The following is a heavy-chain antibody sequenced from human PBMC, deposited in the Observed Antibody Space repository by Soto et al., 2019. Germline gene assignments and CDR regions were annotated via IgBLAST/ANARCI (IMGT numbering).Heavy chain of an antibody. J-gene: IGHJ3*02. Sequence: GGSLRLSCAASGFTFSRYAMHWVRQAPGKGLDWVAVIWNDGSNKDYADSVKGRFIISRDNSKNTLFLQMDSLRAEDTAIYFCARINHNSGSWNAALDIWGQGTMVTVSS. CDR3: ARINHNSGSWNAALDI. D-gene: IGHD1-26*01. CDR1: GFTFSRYA. V-gene: IGHV3-33*01. CDR2: IWNDGSNK.